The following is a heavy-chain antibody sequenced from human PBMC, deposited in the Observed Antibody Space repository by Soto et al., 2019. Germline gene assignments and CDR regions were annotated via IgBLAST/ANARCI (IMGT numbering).Heavy chain of an antibody. J-gene: IGHJ6*02. V-gene: IGHV5-51*01. CDR1: GYSFTSYW. CDR2: IYPGDSDT. CDR3: ARQGSDCSSTSCYFFSPSAFGYYYYGMDV. Sequence: PGESLKISCKGSGYSFTSYWIGWVRQMPGKGLEWMGIIYPGDSDTRYSPSFQGQVTISADKSISTAYLQWSSLKASDTAMYYCARQGSDCSSTSCYFFSPSAFGYYYYGMDVWGQGITVTVSS. D-gene: IGHD2-2*01.